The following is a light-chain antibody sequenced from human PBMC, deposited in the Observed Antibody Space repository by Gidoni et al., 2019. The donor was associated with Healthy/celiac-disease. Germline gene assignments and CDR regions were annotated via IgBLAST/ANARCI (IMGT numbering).Light chain of an antibody. CDR3: SSYAGSNNVI. J-gene: IGLJ2*01. Sequence: QSALTQPPSASGSPGQSVTISCTGPSSDVGGYHYVSWYQQHPGKAPKLMIYEVSKRPSGVTDRFSGSKSGNTASLTVSVLQAEDEAYYYCSSYAGSNNVIFGGGTKLTVL. V-gene: IGLV2-8*01. CDR2: EVS. CDR1: SSDVGGYHY.